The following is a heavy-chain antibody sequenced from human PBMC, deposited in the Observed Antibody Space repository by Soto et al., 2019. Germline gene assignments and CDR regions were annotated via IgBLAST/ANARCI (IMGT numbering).Heavy chain of an antibody. CDR2: ISNSGSEI. Sequence: PGGALRLSCAAPVFTFSSYGMGWVRQAPGKGLEWVSSISNSGSEIFYAASVKGRFTISRDSSKNTLYLEMSSLRPEDTAVYYCVRRGYNWQFSDYWGQGTLVTVSS. D-gene: IGHD6-25*01. CDR1: VFTFSSYG. V-gene: IGHV3-23*01. J-gene: IGHJ4*02. CDR3: VRRGYNWQFSDY.